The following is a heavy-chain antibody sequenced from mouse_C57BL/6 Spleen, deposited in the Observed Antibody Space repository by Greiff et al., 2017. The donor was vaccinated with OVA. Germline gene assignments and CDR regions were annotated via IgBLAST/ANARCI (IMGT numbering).Heavy chain of an antibody. Sequence: VQLQESGAELVKPGASVKLSCKASGYTFTSYWMHWVKQRPGQGLEWIGMIHPNSGSTNYNEKFKSKATLTVDKSSSTAYMQLSSLTSEDSAVYYCAREGLRRLFAYWGQGTLVTVSA. V-gene: IGHV1-64*01. CDR3: AREGLRRLFAY. CDR1: GYTFTSYW. CDR2: IHPNSGST. D-gene: IGHD2-4*01. J-gene: IGHJ3*01.